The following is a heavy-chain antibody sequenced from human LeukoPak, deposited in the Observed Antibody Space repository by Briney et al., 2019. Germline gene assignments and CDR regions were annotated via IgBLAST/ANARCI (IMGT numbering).Heavy chain of an antibody. J-gene: IGHJ6*02. Sequence: KSSETLSLTCAVYGGSFSGYYWSWIRQPPGKGLEWIGEINHSGSTNYNPSLKSRVTISVDTSKNQFSLKLSSVTAADTAVYYCAITGDYYGSGSYYNPSYYYYYGMDVWGQGTTVTVSS. CDR1: GGSFSGYY. V-gene: IGHV4-34*01. CDR3: AITGDYYGSGSYYNPSYYYYYGMDV. D-gene: IGHD3-10*01. CDR2: INHSGST.